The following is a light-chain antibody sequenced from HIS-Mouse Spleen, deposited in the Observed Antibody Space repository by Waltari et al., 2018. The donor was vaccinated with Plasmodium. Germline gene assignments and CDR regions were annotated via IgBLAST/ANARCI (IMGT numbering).Light chain of an antibody. CDR2: PDS. Sequence: SYELTQPPSVSVSPGQTASITCSGDKLGDKYACWYPQKPGQSPVLVIYPDSKRPSGIPERFSGSNTGNTATRTISGTQAMDEADYYCQAWDSSTVVFGGGTKLTVL. V-gene: IGLV3-1*01. J-gene: IGLJ2*01. CDR3: QAWDSSTVV. CDR1: KLGDKY.